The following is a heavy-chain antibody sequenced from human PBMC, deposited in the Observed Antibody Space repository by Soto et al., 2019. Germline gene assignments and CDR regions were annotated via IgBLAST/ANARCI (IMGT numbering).Heavy chain of an antibody. V-gene: IGHV1-18*01. CDR3: ARAPGYCSGGSCYSSP. CDR1: CYTFTSYG. CDR2: ISAYNGNT. Sequence: LKVSCKASCYTFTSYGIIWVRQAPVQGLEWMGWISAYNGNTNYAQKLQGRVTMTTDTSTSTAYMELRSLRSDDTAVYYCARAPGYCSGGSCYSSPWGQGTLVTVSS. J-gene: IGHJ5*02. D-gene: IGHD2-15*01.